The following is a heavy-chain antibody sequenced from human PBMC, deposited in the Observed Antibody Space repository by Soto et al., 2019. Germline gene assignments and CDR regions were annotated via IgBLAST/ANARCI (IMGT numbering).Heavy chain of an antibody. D-gene: IGHD3-10*01. CDR1: GGSFSGYY. CDR3: ALRPYGSGSYGLWDQVDY. J-gene: IGHJ4*02. CDR2: INHSGST. V-gene: IGHV4-34*01. Sequence: SVTLSLTCAVYGGSFSGYYWSWIRQPPGKGLEWIGEINHSGSTNYNPSLKSRVTISVDTSKNQFSLKLSSVTAADTAVYYCALRPYGSGSYGLWDQVDYWGQGILVTVTS.